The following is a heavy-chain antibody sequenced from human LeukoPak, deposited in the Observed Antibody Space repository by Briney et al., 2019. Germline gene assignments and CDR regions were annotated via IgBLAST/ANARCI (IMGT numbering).Heavy chain of an antibody. Sequence: GGSLRLSCAASGFTFSNYWMHWVRQTPGKGLVWVSHINSYGSITSYADSVKGRITISRDNAKNTLYLQMNSLRAEDTDVYYCVRGNYFDYWGQGTLVTVSS. CDR2: INSYGSIT. J-gene: IGHJ4*02. CDR3: VRGNYFDY. V-gene: IGHV3-74*01. CDR1: GFTFSNYW.